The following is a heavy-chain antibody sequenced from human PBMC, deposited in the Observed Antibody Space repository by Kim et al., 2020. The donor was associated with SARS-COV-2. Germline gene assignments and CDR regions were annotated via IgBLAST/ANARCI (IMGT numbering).Heavy chain of an antibody. CDR2: IYYSGST. CDR1: GGSISSSSYY. CDR3: ARQHDFWCGYLYYYYY. D-gene: IGHD3-3*01. Sequence: SETLSLTCTVSGGSISSSSYYWGWIRQPPGKGLEWIGSIYYSGSTYYNPSLKSRVTISVDTSKNQFSLKLSSVTAADTAVYYCARQHDFWCGYLYYYYY. V-gene: IGHV4-39*01. J-gene: IGHJ6*03.